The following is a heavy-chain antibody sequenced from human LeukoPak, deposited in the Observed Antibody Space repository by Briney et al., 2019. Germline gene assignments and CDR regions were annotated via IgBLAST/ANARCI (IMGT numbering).Heavy chain of an antibody. CDR1: GYSFTNHD. D-gene: IGHD5-18*01. J-gene: IGHJ4*02. CDR2: INPDNGNT. V-gene: IGHV1-3*03. Sequence: ASVKVSCKASGYSFTNHDMHWVRQAPGQRLEWMGCINPDNGNTKYSQEFQGRVTITRDTSASTAYMELSSLRSEDMAVYYCARGSYGYYFDYWGQGTLVTVSS. CDR3: ARGSYGYYFDY.